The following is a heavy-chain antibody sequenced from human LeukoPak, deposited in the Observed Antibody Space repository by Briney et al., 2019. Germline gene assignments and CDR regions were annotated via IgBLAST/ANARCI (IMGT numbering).Heavy chain of an antibody. CDR2: INHSGST. D-gene: IGHD4-23*01. J-gene: IGHJ5*02. Sequence: SETLSLTCAVYGGSFSGYYWSWIRQPPGKGLESIGEINHSGSTNYNPSLKSRVTISVDTSKNQFSLKLSSVTAADTAVYYCARGGGAQFDPWGQGTLVTVSS. CDR3: ARGGGAQFDP. V-gene: IGHV4-34*01. CDR1: GGSFSGYY.